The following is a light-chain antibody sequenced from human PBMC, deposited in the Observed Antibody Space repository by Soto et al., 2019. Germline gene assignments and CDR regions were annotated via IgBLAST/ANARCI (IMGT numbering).Light chain of an antibody. V-gene: IGKV3-15*01. Sequence: EIVMTQSPATLSVSPGERATLSCRASQSVSSNLAWYQQKPGQAPRLLIYGASTRATGLPARFSGSGSGTEFTLTISSLQSEDVAFFYCQQYDNWPITFGQGTRLEIK. J-gene: IGKJ5*01. CDR2: GAS. CDR1: QSVSSN. CDR3: QQYDNWPIT.